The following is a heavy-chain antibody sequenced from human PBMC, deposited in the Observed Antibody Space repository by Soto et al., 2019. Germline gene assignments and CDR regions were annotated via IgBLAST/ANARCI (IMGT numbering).Heavy chain of an antibody. V-gene: IGHV4-39*01. CDR1: GGSINSGEYY. CDR2: IYYSGST. CDR3: ARPHDIAVAGKNWFDP. Sequence: SETLSLTCTVSGGSINSGEYYWAWVRQPPGTGLEWIGSIYYSGSTYYYSSLKSRVAISVDTSKNQFSLKLSSVTAADTAVYYCARPHDIAVAGKNWFDPWGQGTLVTVSS. D-gene: IGHD6-19*01. J-gene: IGHJ5*02.